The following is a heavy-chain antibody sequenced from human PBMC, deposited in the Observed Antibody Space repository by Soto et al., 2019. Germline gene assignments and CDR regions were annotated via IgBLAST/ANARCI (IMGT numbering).Heavy chain of an antibody. D-gene: IGHD2-21*01. CDR3: AKDFLCGNKMLFFDY. CDR2: ISGSGGST. J-gene: IGHJ4*02. Sequence: GGSLRLSCAASGFTFSTYAMYWVRQAPGKGLEWVSGISGSGGSTYYADSVKGRFTISRDNSKNTLYLQMNSLRAEDTAISSCAKDFLCGNKMLFFDYWGQGTLVTVSS. CDR1: GFTFSTYA. V-gene: IGHV3-23*01.